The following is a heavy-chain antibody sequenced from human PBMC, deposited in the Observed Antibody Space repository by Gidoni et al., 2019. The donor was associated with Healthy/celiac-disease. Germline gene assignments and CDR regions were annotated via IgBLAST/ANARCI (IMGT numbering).Heavy chain of an antibody. CDR3: ARGLGTTVTYYYYYGMDV. CDR2: TYYRSKWYN. V-gene: IGHV6-1*01. CDR1: GDSVSSHSAA. J-gene: IGHJ6*02. Sequence: QVQLQQSGPGLVKPSQTLSLTCSISGDSVSSHSAAWHWIRQSPSRGLEWLGRTYYRSKWYNDYAVSVKSRITINPDTSKNQFSLQLNSVTPEDTAVYYCARGLGTTVTYYYYYGMDVWGQGTTVTVSS. D-gene: IGHD4-17*01.